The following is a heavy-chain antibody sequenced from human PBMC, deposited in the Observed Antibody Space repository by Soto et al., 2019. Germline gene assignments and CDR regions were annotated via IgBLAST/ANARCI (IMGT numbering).Heavy chain of an antibody. CDR1: GFTFSSYA. D-gene: IGHD5-12*01. CDR2: TSSSGSST. V-gene: IGHV3-23*01. CDR3: ARGLRSAYGPFDY. Sequence: EVQLLESGGGLVQPGGSLRLSCAASGFTFSSYAMSWVRQAPGKGLEWVSGTSSSGSSTYYAASVKGRFTISRDNSKNTLYLKMNSLSAEDTAVYYCARGLRSAYGPFDYWGQGTLVTVSS. J-gene: IGHJ4*02.